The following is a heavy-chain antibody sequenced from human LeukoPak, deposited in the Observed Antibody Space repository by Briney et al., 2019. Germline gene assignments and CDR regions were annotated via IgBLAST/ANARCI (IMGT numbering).Heavy chain of an antibody. CDR2: IYHSGST. CDR1: GYSISSGYY. CDR3: ARAVFLTGYSDY. Sequence: SETLSLTCTVSGYSISSGYYWGWIRQPPGKGLEWIGSIYHSGSTYYNPSLKSRVTISVDTSKTQFSLKLSSVTAADTAVYYCARAVFLTGYSDYWGQGTLVTVSS. V-gene: IGHV4-38-2*02. J-gene: IGHJ4*02. D-gene: IGHD3-9*01.